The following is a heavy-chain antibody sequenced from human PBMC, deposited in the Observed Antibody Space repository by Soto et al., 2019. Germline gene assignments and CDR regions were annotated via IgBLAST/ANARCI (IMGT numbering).Heavy chain of an antibody. J-gene: IGHJ3*01. CDR2: IKQDGGET. D-gene: IGHD2-2*03. V-gene: IGHV3-7*03. Sequence: EMQLEESGGGLVQPGGSRRLSCEASGFSFTNHWMSWVRQAPGKGLEWLANIKQDGGETYYLESVKGWFSISRDNAKDSVYLQMSGLRAEDTAVYYCARHGFHRDALDLWGQGTLVTVSS. CDR3: ARHGFHRDALDL. CDR1: GFSFTNHW.